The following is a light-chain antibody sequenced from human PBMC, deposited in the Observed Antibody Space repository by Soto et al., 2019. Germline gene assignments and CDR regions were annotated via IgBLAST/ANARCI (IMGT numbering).Light chain of an antibody. Sequence: QSVLTQPPSVSAAPEQKVTISCSGSSSNIGNNYVFWYQQLPGTAPKLLIYDNDKRPSGIPDRFSGSKSGTSATLGITELQTGDEADYYCATWDRSLSVGVFGGGTKVTVL. CDR3: ATWDRSLSVGV. V-gene: IGLV1-51*01. J-gene: IGLJ2*01. CDR2: DND. CDR1: SSNIGNNY.